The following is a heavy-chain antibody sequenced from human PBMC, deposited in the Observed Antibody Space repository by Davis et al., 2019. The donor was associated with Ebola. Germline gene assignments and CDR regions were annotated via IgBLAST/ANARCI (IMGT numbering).Heavy chain of an antibody. CDR2: IYYSGST. CDR3: ASLLGYCSGGSCFSS. J-gene: IGHJ4*02. Sequence: SETLSLTCSVSGVSISFNFWSWIRQPPGKGLEWIGYIYYSGSTNYSPSLKSRVTISVDTSKNQFSLKLSSVTAADTAVYYCASLLGYCSGGSCFSSWGQGTLVTVSS. CDR1: GVSISFNF. V-gene: IGHV4-59*01. D-gene: IGHD2-15*01.